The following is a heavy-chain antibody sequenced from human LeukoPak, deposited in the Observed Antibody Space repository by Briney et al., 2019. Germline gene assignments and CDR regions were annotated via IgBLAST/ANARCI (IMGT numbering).Heavy chain of an antibody. D-gene: IGHD3-22*01. CDR3: AKDAAEELNYYDSSGYANWFDR. V-gene: IGHV3-23*01. CDR1: GFTFRNNA. Sequence: GVLRLSCVASGFTFRNNALSWVRQAPGKGLEWVSGISGSGGTTSYADSVKGRLTISRDNSQNTMYLQMNNLRAEDTAEYYCAKDAAEELNYYDSSGYANWFDRWGQGTLVTVSS. CDR2: ISGSGGTT. J-gene: IGHJ5*02.